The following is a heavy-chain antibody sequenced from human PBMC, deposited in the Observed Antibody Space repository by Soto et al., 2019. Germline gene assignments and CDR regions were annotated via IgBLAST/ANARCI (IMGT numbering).Heavy chain of an antibody. V-gene: IGHV3-66*01. Sequence: ESGGGLVQPGGSLRLSCAASGFTVSSSYMNWVRQGPGKGLEWVSVIYSGGSTNYADSVKGRFTISRDNSKNTLYLQMNSLRAEDTAVYYCAGEYSSSSGYYYYGMDVWGQWTTVTVSS. D-gene: IGHD6-6*01. CDR1: GFTVSSSY. CDR3: AGEYSSSSGYYYYGMDV. CDR2: IYSGGST. J-gene: IGHJ6*02.